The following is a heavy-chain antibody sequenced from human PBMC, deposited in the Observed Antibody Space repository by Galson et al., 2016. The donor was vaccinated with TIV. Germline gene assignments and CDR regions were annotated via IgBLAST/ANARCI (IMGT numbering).Heavy chain of an antibody. Sequence: SVKVSCKASGYTFTNDHIHWVRQVSGQGPEWVGWMNPDNAKTGFAQKFQGRVAMTRNTSVSTVYMELSMLTSEDTAVYYCARLVSRSWYADWFDPWGQGTLVTVS. J-gene: IGHJ5*02. V-gene: IGHV1-8*01. CDR3: ARLVSRSWYADWFDP. CDR1: GYTFTNDH. D-gene: IGHD6-13*01. CDR2: MNPDNAKT.